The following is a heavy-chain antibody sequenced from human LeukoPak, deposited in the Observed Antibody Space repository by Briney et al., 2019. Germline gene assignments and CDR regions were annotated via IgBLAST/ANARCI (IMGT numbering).Heavy chain of an antibody. Sequence: GASVKVSCKASGYTFTSYAMNWVRQAPGQGLEWMGWINTNTGNPTYAQGFTGRFVFSLDTSVSTAYLQISSLKAEDTAVYYCARPLKYSSSWPNHPFGYWGQGTLVTVSS. CDR2: INTNTGNP. J-gene: IGHJ4*02. CDR3: ARPLKYSSSWPNHPFGY. V-gene: IGHV7-4-1*02. CDR1: GYTFTSYA. D-gene: IGHD6-13*01.